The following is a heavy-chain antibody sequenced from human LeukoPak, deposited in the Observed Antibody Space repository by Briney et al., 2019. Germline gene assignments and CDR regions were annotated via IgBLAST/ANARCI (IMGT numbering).Heavy chain of an antibody. V-gene: IGHV3-23*01. Sequence: GGSLRLSCAASGFTFSSYAMSWVRQAPGMGLEWVSAIRGSGGSTYYAESVKGRFTISRDNSKNTLYLQMNSLRAEDTAVYYCANLDYYDYVWGSYRDAFDIWGQGTMVTVSS. CDR2: IRGSGGST. CDR3: ANLDYYDYVWGSYRDAFDI. D-gene: IGHD3-16*02. J-gene: IGHJ3*02. CDR1: GFTFSSYA.